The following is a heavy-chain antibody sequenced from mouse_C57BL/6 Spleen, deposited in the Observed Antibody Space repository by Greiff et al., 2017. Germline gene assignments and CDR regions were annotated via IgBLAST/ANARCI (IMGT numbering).Heavy chain of an antibody. CDR1: GYTFTDYE. V-gene: IGHV1-15*01. CDR3: TRNHKGYAMDY. CDR2: IDPETGGT. J-gene: IGHJ4*01. Sequence: VQLQQSGAELVRPGASVTLSCKASGYTFTDYEMHWVKQTPVHGLEWIGAIDPETGGTAYNQKFKGKAILTADKSSSTAYMELRSLTSEDSAVYYCTRNHKGYAMDYWGQGTSVTVSS.